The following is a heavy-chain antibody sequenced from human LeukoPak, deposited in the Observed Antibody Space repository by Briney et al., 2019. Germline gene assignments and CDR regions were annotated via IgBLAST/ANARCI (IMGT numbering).Heavy chain of an antibody. Sequence: SETLSLTCTVSGVSISSSNSYWGWIRQLPGKGLEWIGSIYYSGNTYYNASLKSQVSISIDTSKNQFSLRLTSVTAADTAVYYCARQTGSGLFILPGGQGTLVTVSS. D-gene: IGHD3/OR15-3a*01. J-gene: IGHJ4*02. CDR2: IYYSGNT. V-gene: IGHV4-39*01. CDR1: GVSISSSNSY. CDR3: ARQTGSGLFILP.